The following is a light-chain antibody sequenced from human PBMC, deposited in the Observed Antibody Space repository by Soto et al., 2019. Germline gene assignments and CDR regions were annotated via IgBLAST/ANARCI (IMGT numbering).Light chain of an antibody. CDR2: GAS. Sequence: EIVLTQSPGTLSLSPGERATLSCRASQSVSSSYFAWYQQKPGQAPRPLIYGASSRATGIPDRFSGSGSGTDFTLTISRLEPEYFAVYYSQQYGSSPKYSFGQGTKLEIK. V-gene: IGKV3-20*01. J-gene: IGKJ2*01. CDR3: QQYGSSPKYS. CDR1: QSVSSSY.